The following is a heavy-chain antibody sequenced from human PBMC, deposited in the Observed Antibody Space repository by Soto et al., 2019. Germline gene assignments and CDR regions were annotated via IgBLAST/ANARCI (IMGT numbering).Heavy chain of an antibody. Sequence: ASVKVSCKASGDTFSTYTINWVRQAPGQRLEWMGRIIPMLGMSNYADSVKGRFTISRDSARNSLYLQMNTLRVVDTAVYYCAKGRYGESRYRPDAFDIWGQGTLVTVSS. CDR1: GDTFSTYT. D-gene: IGHD3-10*01. J-gene: IGHJ3*02. V-gene: IGHV1-69*02. CDR2: IIPMLGMS. CDR3: AKGRYGESRYRPDAFDI.